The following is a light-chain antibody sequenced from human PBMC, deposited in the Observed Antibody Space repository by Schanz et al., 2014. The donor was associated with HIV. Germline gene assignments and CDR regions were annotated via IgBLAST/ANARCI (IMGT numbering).Light chain of an antibody. CDR3: QQYSTKPYT. Sequence: DIQLTQSPSFLSASVGDRVTITCRASQGITSYLAWYQQKPGKAPKLLIYAASTLQSGVPSRFSGSGSGTEFTLTISSLQPEDFATYYCQQYSTKPYTFGQGTKLEIK. CDR1: QGITSY. J-gene: IGKJ2*01. CDR2: AAS. V-gene: IGKV1-9*01.